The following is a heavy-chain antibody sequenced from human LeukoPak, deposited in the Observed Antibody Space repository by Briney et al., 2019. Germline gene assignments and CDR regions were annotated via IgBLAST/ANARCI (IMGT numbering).Heavy chain of an antibody. V-gene: IGHV3-9*01. CDR1: GFTFDDYA. D-gene: IGHD3-10*01. CDR3: ARDLGSGSTRGDAFDI. J-gene: IGHJ3*02. Sequence: GGSLRLSCAASGFTFDDYAMHWVRHAPGKGLEWDSGISWNSGSIGYADSVKGRFTISRDNAKNSLYLQMNSLRAEDTALYYCARDLGSGSTRGDAFDIWGQGTMVTVSS. CDR2: ISWNSGSI.